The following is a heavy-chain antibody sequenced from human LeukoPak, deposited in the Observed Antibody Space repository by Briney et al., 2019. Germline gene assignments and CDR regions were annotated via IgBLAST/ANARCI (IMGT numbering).Heavy chain of an antibody. J-gene: IGHJ4*02. Sequence: GGSLRLSSAASVVTLRSYAMSCGPPAPRGGLECGSGISGSGGSTYYADSVKGRFTISRDNSKNTLYLQMNSLRAEDTAGYYCAKGGGSYSTPLDYWGQGTLVTVSS. V-gene: IGHV3-23*01. CDR2: ISGSGGST. CDR3: AKGGGSYSTPLDY. CDR1: VVTLRSYA. D-gene: IGHD1-26*01.